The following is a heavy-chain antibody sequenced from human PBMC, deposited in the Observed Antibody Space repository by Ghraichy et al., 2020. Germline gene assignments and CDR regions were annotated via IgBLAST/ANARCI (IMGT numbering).Heavy chain of an antibody. Sequence: SETLSLTCAITGDSISSGEYFWSWKRQLQGKALYGIVYIYKSGSTYYSPSLKSRLTISIDVSKNQVSLKLNSVTAADTAVYYCSRARNSSGYYPVGYWGKATL. CDR3: SRARNSSGYYPVGY. J-gene: IGHJ4*02. D-gene: IGHD3-22*01. V-gene: IGHV4-31*11. CDR1: GDSISSGEYF. CDR2: IYKSGST.